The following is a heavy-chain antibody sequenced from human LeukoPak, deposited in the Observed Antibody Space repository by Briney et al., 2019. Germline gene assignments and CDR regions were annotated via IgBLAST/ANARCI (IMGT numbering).Heavy chain of an antibody. J-gene: IGHJ3*02. CDR2: ISGSGIK. D-gene: IGHD2-8*01. Sequence: GGSLRLSCAASVFMFSRYWMSWVRQAPGKGLEWVSYISGSGIKHYADSVKGRFTISRDNAKNSLYLQMNSLRVEDTAVYYCAREDTGVAFDIWGPGTTVTV. V-gene: IGHV3-48*03. CDR1: VFMFSRYW. CDR3: AREDTGVAFDI.